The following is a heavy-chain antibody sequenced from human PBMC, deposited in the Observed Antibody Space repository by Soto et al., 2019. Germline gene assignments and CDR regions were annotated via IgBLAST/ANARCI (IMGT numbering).Heavy chain of an antibody. CDR3: ARSQQITMVRGVMNGLFYYYGMDV. CDR1: GFTFSSYS. J-gene: IGHJ6*02. Sequence: EVQLVESGGGLVKPGGSLRLSCAASGFTFSSYSMNWVRQAPGKGLEWVSSISSSSSYIYYADSVKGRFTISRDNAKNSLYLQMNSLRAEDTAVYYCARSQQITMVRGVMNGLFYYYGMDVWGQGTTVTVSS. D-gene: IGHD3-10*01. CDR2: ISSSSSYI. V-gene: IGHV3-21*01.